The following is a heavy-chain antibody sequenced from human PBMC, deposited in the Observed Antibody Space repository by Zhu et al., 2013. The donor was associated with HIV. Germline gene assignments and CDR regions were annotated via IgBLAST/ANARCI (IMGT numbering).Heavy chain of an antibody. CDR1: GYTLTDYY. J-gene: IGHJ5*02. D-gene: IGHD1-26*01. Sequence: QVQLVQAGAEVKKPGASVKVSCKTSGYTLTDYYIHWARQAPGQGLEWMGWINPNSGGTNYAQKFQGRVTMTRDTSISTAYMELSRLRSDDTAVYYCAREKRGATPRMDWFDPWGQGTLVTVSS. CDR3: AREKRGATPRMDWFDP. CDR2: INPNSGGT. V-gene: IGHV1-2*02.